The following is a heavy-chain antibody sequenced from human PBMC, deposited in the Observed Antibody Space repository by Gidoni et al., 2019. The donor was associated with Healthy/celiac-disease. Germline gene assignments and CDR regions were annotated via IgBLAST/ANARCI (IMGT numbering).Heavy chain of an antibody. D-gene: IGHD3-10*01. V-gene: IGHV4-39*01. J-gene: IGHJ5*02. CDR3: ARYGSGSYLPNWFDP. CDR1: GGSISSSSYY. Sequence: LQLQESGPGLVKPSETLSLTCTVSGGSISSSSYYWGWIRQPPGKGLEWIGSIYYSGSTYYNPSLKSRVTISVDTSKNQFSLKLSSVTAADTAVYYCARYGSGSYLPNWFDPWGQGTLVTVSS. CDR2: IYYSGST.